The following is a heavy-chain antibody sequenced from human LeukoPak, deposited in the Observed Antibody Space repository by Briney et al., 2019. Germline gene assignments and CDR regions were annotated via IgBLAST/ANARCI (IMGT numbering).Heavy chain of an antibody. CDR2: INHSGST. D-gene: IGHD2-2*01. CDR3: ASLRQIVPAAINWLDP. J-gene: IGHJ5*02. CDR1: GGSFSGYY. V-gene: IGHV4-34*01. Sequence: SETLSLTCAAYGGSFSGYYWSWIRQPPGKGLEWIGEINHSGSTNYNPSLKSRVTISVDTSKNQFSLKLSSVTAADTAVYYCASLRQIVPAAINWLDPWGQGTLVTVSS.